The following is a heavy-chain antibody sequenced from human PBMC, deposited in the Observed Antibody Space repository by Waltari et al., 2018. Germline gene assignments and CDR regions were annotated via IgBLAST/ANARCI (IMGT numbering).Heavy chain of an antibody. Sequence: GLEWVSGIWGDTSHNFYAYAVKGRFIISRDNSRNMLSLEMSSLRVHDTAMYYCAKDQVPDGRWDIDFWGQGALVTVSS. V-gene: IGHV3-23*01. CDR2: IWGDTSHN. CDR3: AKDQVPDGRWDIDF. D-gene: IGHD1-26*01. J-gene: IGHJ4*02.